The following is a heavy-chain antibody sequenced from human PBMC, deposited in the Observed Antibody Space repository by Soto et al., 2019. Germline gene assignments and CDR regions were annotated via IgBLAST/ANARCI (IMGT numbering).Heavy chain of an antibody. J-gene: IGHJ5*02. CDR3: ASGFEEQLVRWNWFDP. CDR1: GGSISSSSYY. CDR2: IYYSGST. Sequence: PSETLSLTCTVSGGSISSSSYYWGWIRQPPGKGLEWIGSIYYSGSTYYNPSLKSRVTISVDTSKNQFSLKLSSVTAADTAVYYCASGFEEQLVRWNWFDPWGQGTLVTVSS. D-gene: IGHD6-13*01. V-gene: IGHV4-39*01.